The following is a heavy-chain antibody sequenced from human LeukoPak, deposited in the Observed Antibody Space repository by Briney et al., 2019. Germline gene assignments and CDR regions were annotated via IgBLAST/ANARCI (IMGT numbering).Heavy chain of an antibody. CDR3: AGTRRYCSGGSCYNWFDP. J-gene: IGHJ5*02. Sequence: SETLSLTCTVSGGSISSGDYYWSWIRQPAGKGLEWIGRIYISGNTNYSPSLKSRVTISVATSKNQVSLKLSSVTAADTAVYYCAGTRRYCSGGSCYNWFDPWGQGALVTVSS. CDR1: GGSISSGDYY. D-gene: IGHD2-15*01. V-gene: IGHV4-61*02. CDR2: IYISGNT.